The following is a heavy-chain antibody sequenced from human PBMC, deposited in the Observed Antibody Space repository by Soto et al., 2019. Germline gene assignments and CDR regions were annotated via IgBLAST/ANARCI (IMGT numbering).Heavy chain of an antibody. CDR2: IYHSGST. V-gene: IGHV4-38-2*01. D-gene: IGHD4-17*01. J-gene: IGHJ6*02. CDR1: GYSISSGYY. Sequence: LSLTCAVSGYSISSGYYWGWIRQPPGKGLEWIGSIYHSGSTYYNPSLKSRVTISVDTSKNQFSLKLSSVTAADTAVYYCAGPRTTVTTDHYYYYGMDVWGQGTTVTVSS. CDR3: AGPRTTVTTDHYYYYGMDV.